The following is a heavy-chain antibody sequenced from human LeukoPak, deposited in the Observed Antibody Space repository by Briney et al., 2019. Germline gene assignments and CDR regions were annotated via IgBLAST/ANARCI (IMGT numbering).Heavy chain of an antibody. CDR2: IGSGGVTT. Sequence: GGSLRLSCAASGFTFSSYSMNWVRQAPGKGLEWVSAIGSGGVTTNYADSVKGRFTISRDNSKSTLYLQMNSLRAEDSAIYYCARPGLTVAGTRWFDPWGQGTLVTVSS. D-gene: IGHD6-19*01. CDR1: GFTFSSYS. V-gene: IGHV3-23*01. J-gene: IGHJ5*02. CDR3: ARPGLTVAGTRWFDP.